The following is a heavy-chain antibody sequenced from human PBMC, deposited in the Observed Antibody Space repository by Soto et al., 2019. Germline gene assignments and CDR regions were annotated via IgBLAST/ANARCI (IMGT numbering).Heavy chain of an antibody. V-gene: IGHV4-31*03. D-gene: IGHD4-4*01. CDR2: IYYSGIT. CDR3: ARGLTVTTSSWFDP. J-gene: IGHJ5*02. Sequence: SETLSLTCTVSGGSISSGGYYWSWIRQHPGKGLEWIGYIYYSGITYYNPSLKSRVTISVDTSKNQFSMKLSSVTAADTAVYYCARGLTVTTSSWFDPWGQGTLVTVSS. CDR1: GGSISSGGYY.